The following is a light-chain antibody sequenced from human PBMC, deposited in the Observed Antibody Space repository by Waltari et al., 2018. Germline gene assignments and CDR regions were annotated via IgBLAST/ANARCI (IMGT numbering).Light chain of an antibody. Sequence: DIQMTQYPSSLSASVGDRVTISCRASQNIDNYLNWYQQKPGKAPELLIFAATTLQRGVPWRVSGRGSGTDFNLTITSLQPDDFATYYCQQSSTTLFTFGPGTRVDI. CDR1: QNIDNY. CDR2: AAT. V-gene: IGKV1-39*01. J-gene: IGKJ3*01. CDR3: QQSSTTLFT.